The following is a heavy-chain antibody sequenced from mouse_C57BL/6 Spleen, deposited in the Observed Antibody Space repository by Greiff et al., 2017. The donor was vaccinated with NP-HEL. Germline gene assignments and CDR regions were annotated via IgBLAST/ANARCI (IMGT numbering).Heavy chain of an antibody. CDR1: GYTFTSYG. J-gene: IGHJ4*01. Sequence: QVQLQQSGAELARPGASVKLSCKASGYTFTSYGISWVKQRTGQGLEWIGEIYPRSGNTYYNEKFKGKATLTADKSSSTAYMELRSLTSEDSAVYFCARGAYYSNYGDYWGQGTSVTVSS. CDR2: IYPRSGNT. V-gene: IGHV1-81*01. D-gene: IGHD2-5*01. CDR3: ARGAYYSNYGDY.